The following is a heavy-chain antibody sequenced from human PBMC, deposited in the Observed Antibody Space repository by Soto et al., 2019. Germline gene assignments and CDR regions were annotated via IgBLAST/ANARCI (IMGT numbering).Heavy chain of an antibody. CDR2: IWYDGSNK. V-gene: IGHV3-33*01. J-gene: IGHJ4*02. CDR3: ARVPHYDFWSGYFDY. CDR1: GFTFSSYG. D-gene: IGHD3-3*01. Sequence: GGSLRLSCAASGFTFSSYGMHWVRQAPGKGLEWVAVIWYDGSNKYYADSVKGRFTITRDNSKNTLYLQMNSLRAEDTAVYYCARVPHYDFWSGYFDYWGRGTLVTVSS.